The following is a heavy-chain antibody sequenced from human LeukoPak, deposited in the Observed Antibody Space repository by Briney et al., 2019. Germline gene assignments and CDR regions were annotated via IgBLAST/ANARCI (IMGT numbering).Heavy chain of an antibody. CDR3: AREVAWFGELNPFDY. D-gene: IGHD3-10*01. V-gene: IGHV6-1*01. CDR2: TYYRSKWYS. CDR1: GDSVSSNSAA. J-gene: IGHJ4*02. Sequence: SQTLSLTCAISGDSVSSNSAAWNWIRQSPSRGLEWLGRTYYRSKWYSDYAVSVKSRITINPDTSKNQFSLQLNSVTPEDTAVYYCAREVAWFGELNPFDYWGQGTLVTVSS.